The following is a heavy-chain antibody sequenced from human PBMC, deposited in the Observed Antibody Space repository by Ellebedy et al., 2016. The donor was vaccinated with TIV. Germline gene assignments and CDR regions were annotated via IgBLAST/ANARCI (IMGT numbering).Heavy chain of an antibody. CDR2: ISGSGGST. J-gene: IGHJ4*02. D-gene: IGHD4-17*01. Sequence: GGSLRLSXAASGGTFSSYAMSWVRQAPGKGLEWVSAISGSGGSTYYADSVKGRFTISRDNSKNTLYLQMNSLRAEDTAVYYCALTVNDYGHSYFDYWGQGTLVTVSS. V-gene: IGHV3-23*01. CDR3: ALTVNDYGHSYFDY. CDR1: GGTFSSYA.